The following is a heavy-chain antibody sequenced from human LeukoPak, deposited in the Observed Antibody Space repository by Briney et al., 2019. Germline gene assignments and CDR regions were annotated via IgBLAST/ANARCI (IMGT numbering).Heavy chain of an antibody. D-gene: IGHD3-3*01. V-gene: IGHV3-23*01. Sequence: GGSLRLSCAASGFTFSDHAMTWVRQAPGKGLEWGASISGTGGTYYANSVKGRFTVSRDNYKKTLYLKMTSLTAEDTATYYCARPGLSYSVWSAPAPKPRYNYCYMDVWGEGTTVTVSS. CDR3: ARPGLSYSVWSAPAPKPRYNYCYMDV. CDR1: GFTFSDHA. J-gene: IGHJ6*03. CDR2: ISGTGGT.